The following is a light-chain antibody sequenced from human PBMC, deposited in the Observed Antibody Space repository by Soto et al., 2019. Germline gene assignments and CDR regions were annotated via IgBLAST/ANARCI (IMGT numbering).Light chain of an antibody. CDR3: QQYGSSPPTPET. V-gene: IGKV3-20*01. CDR1: QSVSSSY. Sequence: EIVLTQSPGTLSLSPGERATLSRRASQSVSSSYLAWYQQKPGQAPRLLIYGASSRATGIPDRFSGSGSGTDFTLTISRLEPEDFAVYYCQQYGSSPPTPETFGQGTKVEIK. J-gene: IGKJ1*01. CDR2: GAS.